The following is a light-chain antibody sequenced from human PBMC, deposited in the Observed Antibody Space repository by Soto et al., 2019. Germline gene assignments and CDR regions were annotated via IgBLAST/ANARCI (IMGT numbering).Light chain of an antibody. CDR1: QSVRGN. Sequence: EIVMTQSPATLSVSPGERATLSCRASQSVRGNLAWYQQRPGQSPRLLIYGASSRATGITARFSGSGSGTEFTLSISSLQSEDFAVYYCQQYNNWPFITFGQGTRLEIK. V-gene: IGKV3-15*01. CDR2: GAS. J-gene: IGKJ5*01. CDR3: QQYNNWPFIT.